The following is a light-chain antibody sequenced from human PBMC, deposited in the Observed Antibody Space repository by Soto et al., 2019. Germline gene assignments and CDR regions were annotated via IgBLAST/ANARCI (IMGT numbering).Light chain of an antibody. V-gene: IGLV2-14*03. Sequence: QSALTQPASVSGSPGQSITISCTGTSSDVGGYNYVSWYQHHPGKAPKLTIYDVSNRPSGVSNRFSGSKSGNTASLTISGLQSEDEADYYCSSYTTSNTRQIVFGTGTKVTVL. CDR2: DVS. CDR3: SSYTTSNTRQIV. CDR1: SSDVGGYNY. J-gene: IGLJ1*01.